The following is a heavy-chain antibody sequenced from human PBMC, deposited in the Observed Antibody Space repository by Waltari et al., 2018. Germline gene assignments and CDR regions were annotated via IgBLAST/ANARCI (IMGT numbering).Heavy chain of an antibody. D-gene: IGHD3-22*01. V-gene: IGHV4-30-2*01. J-gene: IGHJ5*02. Sequence: QVRLQESGPGLVEPSQTLSLTCSVSGDSISSGAYQWAWIRQRPGEGLEWIGNLHHDGRNSYNPSLKTRVSISEDRSKTHFSLRLASVTAADTALYFCAKDFSSVLGGWFDPWGQGTLVTVSS. CDR2: LHHDGRN. CDR1: GDSISSGAYQ. CDR3: AKDFSSVLGGWFDP.